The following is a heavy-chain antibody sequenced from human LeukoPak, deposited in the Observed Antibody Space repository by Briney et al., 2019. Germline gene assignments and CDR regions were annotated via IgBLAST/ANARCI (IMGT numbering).Heavy chain of an antibody. Sequence: GGSLRLSCAASGFTFSSYAMSWVRQAPGKGLEWVSAISGSGGSTYYADSVKGRFTISRDISKNTLYLQMNSLRAEDTAVYYCAKDGGGYYYSFDYWGQGTLVTVSS. CDR3: AKDGGGYYYSFDY. V-gene: IGHV3-23*01. CDR1: GFTFSSYA. D-gene: IGHD3-22*01. J-gene: IGHJ4*02. CDR2: ISGSGGST.